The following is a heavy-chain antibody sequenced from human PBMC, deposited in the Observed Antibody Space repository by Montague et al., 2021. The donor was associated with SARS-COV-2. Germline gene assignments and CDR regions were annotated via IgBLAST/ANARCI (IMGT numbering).Heavy chain of an antibody. J-gene: IGHJ6*03. V-gene: IGHV4-39*01. D-gene: IGHD3-10*01. CDR1: GGSVSSSPYY. Sequence: TLSLICTVSGGSVSSSPYYWGWIRQPPGRGLEWVGSISYSGRTYFSPSLKSRLTISVDSSENQFSLRLSSVTAADTAVYYCASSYYYGSGTYVYDYYMDVWGKGTTVTVSS. CDR3: ASSYYYGSGTYVYDYYMDV. CDR2: ISYSGRT.